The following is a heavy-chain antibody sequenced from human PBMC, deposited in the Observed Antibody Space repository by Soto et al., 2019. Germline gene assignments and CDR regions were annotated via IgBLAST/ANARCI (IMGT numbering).Heavy chain of an antibody. CDR2: IYSGGST. CDR3: ARAGATVGAFYYYYYMDV. Sequence: GESLRLSCAASGFTVSSNYMSWVRQAPGKGLEWVSVIYSGGSTYYADSVKGRFTISRDNSKNTLYLQMNSLRAEDTAVYYCARAGATVGAFYYYYYMDVWGKGTTVTVSS. J-gene: IGHJ6*03. D-gene: IGHD3-3*01. CDR1: GFTVSSNY. V-gene: IGHV3-66*01.